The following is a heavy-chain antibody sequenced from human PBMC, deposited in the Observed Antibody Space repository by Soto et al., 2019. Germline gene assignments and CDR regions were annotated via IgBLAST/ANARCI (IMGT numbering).Heavy chain of an antibody. Sequence: EVQLLESGGGLVQPAGSLRLSCAASGFTFSVYTMSWFRQAPGRGLEWVSSIYGNGRSTFYSTSVKGRFTITRANSGNTVYLQMSSLSVEDTAIYDGAKDFTPDSRWDIDYWGRGSLVAVSS. CDR1: GFTFSVYT. D-gene: IGHD1-26*01. V-gene: IGHV3-23*01. J-gene: IGHJ4*02. CDR3: AKDFTPDSRWDIDY. CDR2: IYGNGRST.